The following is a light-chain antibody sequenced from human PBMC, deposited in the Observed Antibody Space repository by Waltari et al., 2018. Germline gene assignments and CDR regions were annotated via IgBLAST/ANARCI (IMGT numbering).Light chain of an antibody. CDR3: CSYAGSGTLV. CDR1: SSYVGNYDL. Sequence: QSALTQPASVSGSPGQSITITCTGTSSYVGNYDLVSWYQQNPGKAPKPLIYEVTKRPSCVAKRFSGSKSGNAASLGVSGLQAEDDADYYCCSYAGSGTLVIGGGTKLIVL. CDR2: EVT. J-gene: IGLJ2*01. V-gene: IGLV2-23*02.